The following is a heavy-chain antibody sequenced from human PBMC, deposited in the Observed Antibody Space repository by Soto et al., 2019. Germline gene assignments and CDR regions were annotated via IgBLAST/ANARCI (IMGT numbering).Heavy chain of an antibody. V-gene: IGHV4-30-4*01. Sequence: SETLSLTCTVSGGSISSGDYSWIWVRQAPGKGLEWIGHIYNSGITYYNPSLKSRVVISIDTSRNQFSLRLNSLTAADRAVYFCARGVTVFGLVSRFWFDPWGKGTVVTVSS. CDR2: IYNSGIT. J-gene: IGHJ5*02. CDR1: GGSISSGDYS. CDR3: ARGVTVFGLVSRFWFDP. D-gene: IGHD3-3*01.